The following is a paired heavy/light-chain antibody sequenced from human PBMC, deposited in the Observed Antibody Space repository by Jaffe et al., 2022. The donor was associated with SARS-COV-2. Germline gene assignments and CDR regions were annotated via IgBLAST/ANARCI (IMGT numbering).Light chain of an antibody. CDR2: KAS. J-gene: IGKJ2*01. CDR3: QQYNSYSYT. CDR1: QSISDW. V-gene: IGKV1-5*03. Sequence: DIQMTQSPSTLSASVGDRVTITCRASQSISDWLAWYQQKPGKAPKLLIYKASSLETGVPSRFSGSGSGTEFTLTISSLQPDDFATYYCQQYNSYSYTFGQGTKLEIK.
Heavy chain of an antibody. CDR3: AKHGVDFGGVGGLWSSSRRPYYYMDV. CDR1: GYSFTNYW. Sequence: EVQLVQSGAEVKKPGESLKISCKGSGYSFTNYWIGWVRQMPGKGLEWMGIIYPGDSDTRYSPSFQGQVTISADKSISTAYLQWSSLKASDTAIYYCAKHGVDFGGVGGLWSSSRRPYYYMDVWGKGTTVTVSS. D-gene: IGHD4-17*01. CDR2: IYPGDSDT. V-gene: IGHV5-51*01. J-gene: IGHJ6*03.